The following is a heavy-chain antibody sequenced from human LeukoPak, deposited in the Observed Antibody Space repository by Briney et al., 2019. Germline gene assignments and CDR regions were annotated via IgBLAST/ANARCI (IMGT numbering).Heavy chain of an antibody. D-gene: IGHD3-9*01. V-gene: IGHV1-18*01. CDR1: GYTFTSYG. J-gene: IGHJ4*02. CDR2: ISAYNGNT. Sequence: GASVKVSCKASGYTFTSYGISWLRQAPAQGLEWMGWISAYNGNTNYAQKLHGRVTMTTDTSTSTAYMELGSLRSGGTAVYYCARDVLRYFDGLLGRDYWGQGTLVSVSS. CDR3: ARDVLRYFDGLLGRDY.